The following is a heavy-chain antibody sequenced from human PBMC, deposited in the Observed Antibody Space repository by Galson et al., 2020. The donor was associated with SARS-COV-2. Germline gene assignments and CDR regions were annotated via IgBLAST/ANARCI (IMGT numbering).Heavy chain of an antibody. V-gene: IGHV3-15*01. Sequence: GVSLRLSCAASGLTLSNAWMTCSRQAPGKGPECVGRDKSPTDGWTTDYAAPVKGRFIISRDDSKNTLYLQMDSLKTEDTAVYYCTWTTVTLQWDFWGQGTQVTVSS. D-gene: IGHD4-17*01. CDR3: TWTTVTLQWDF. CDR1: GLTLSNAW. J-gene: IGHJ4*02. CDR2: DKSPTDGWTT.